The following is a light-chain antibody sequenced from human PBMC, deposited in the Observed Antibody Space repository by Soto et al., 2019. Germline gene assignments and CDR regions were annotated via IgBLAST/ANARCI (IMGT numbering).Light chain of an antibody. J-gene: IGKJ2*01. CDR3: QQYSGSPLYT. V-gene: IGKV3-20*01. Sequence: EIVLTQSPGTLSLSPGERATLSCRASQSVSSNYLAWYQLKPGQAPRLLIYGASSRASGIPDRFSGSGSGTEFTLTISRLEPEDFAVYYCQQYSGSPLYTFGQGTKLEIK. CDR2: GAS. CDR1: QSVSSNY.